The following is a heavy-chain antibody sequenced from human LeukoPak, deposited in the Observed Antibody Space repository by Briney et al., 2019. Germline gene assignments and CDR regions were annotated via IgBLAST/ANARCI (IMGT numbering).Heavy chain of an antibody. V-gene: IGHV1-46*01. CDR2: INPSGGST. D-gene: IGHD3-22*01. Sequence: ASVKVSCKASGGTFSSYAISWVRQAPGQGLEWMGIINPSGGSTSYAQKFQGRVTMTRDTSTSTVYMELSSLRSEDTAVYYCARGGATYYYDSSDGFDYWGQGTLVTVSS. CDR3: ARGGATYYYDSSDGFDY. CDR1: GGTFSSYA. J-gene: IGHJ4*02.